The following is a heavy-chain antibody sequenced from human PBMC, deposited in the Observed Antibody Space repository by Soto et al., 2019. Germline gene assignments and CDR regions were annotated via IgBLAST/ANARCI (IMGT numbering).Heavy chain of an antibody. D-gene: IGHD3-10*01. V-gene: IGHV4-30-4*01. CDR3: ARVPMVGGWFDP. J-gene: IGHJ5*02. CDR1: GCSISSGDYY. Sequence: KASETLSLTCTVSGCSISSGDYYWSWIRQPPGKGLEWIGYIYYSGSTYYNPSLKSRATISVDTSENQFSLKPSSVTAADTAVYYCARVPMVGGWFDPWGQRTLVTVSS. CDR2: IYYSGST.